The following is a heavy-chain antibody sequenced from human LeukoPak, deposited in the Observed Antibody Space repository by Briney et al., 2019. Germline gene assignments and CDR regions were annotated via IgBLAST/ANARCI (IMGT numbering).Heavy chain of an antibody. CDR1: GYSISSGYF. J-gene: IGHJ5*02. D-gene: IGHD6-13*01. CDR3: ARVSTLIAAAPPPLGWFDP. CDR2: IYHSGTT. V-gene: IGHV4-38-2*02. Sequence: SETLSLTCTVSGYSISSGYFWGWIRPPPGKGLEWIGSIYHSGTTYYNPSLKSRVTISVDTSKNQFSLKLTSVTAADTAVYYCARVSTLIAAAPPPLGWFDPWGQGTLVTVSS.